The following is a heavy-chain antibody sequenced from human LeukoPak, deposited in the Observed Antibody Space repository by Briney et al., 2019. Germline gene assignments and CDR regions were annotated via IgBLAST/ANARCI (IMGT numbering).Heavy chain of an antibody. J-gene: IGHJ4*02. CDR2: MNPNSGNT. D-gene: IGHD2-21*01. V-gene: IGHV1-8*01. Sequence: ASVKVSCKASGYTFTSYDINWVRQATGQGLEWMGWMNPNSGNTGYAQKFQGRVTTTRNTSISTAYMELSSLRSEDTAVYYCARLESDGGGTDYWGQGTLVTVSS. CDR1: GYTFTSYD. CDR3: ARLESDGGGTDY.